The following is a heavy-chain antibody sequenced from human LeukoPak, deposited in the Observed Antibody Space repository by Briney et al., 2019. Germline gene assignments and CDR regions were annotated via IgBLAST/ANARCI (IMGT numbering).Heavy chain of an antibody. CDR2: IRSKAYGGTT. CDR3: TKDPRGSYGPDAFDI. D-gene: IGHD1-26*01. J-gene: IGHJ3*02. Sequence: GGSLRLSCTASGFTFGDYAMSWVRQAPGKGLEWVGFIRSKAYGGTTEYAASVKGRFTISRDDSKSIAYLQMNSLKTEDTAVYYCTKDPRGSYGPDAFDIWGQGTMVTVSS. V-gene: IGHV3-49*04. CDR1: GFTFGDYA.